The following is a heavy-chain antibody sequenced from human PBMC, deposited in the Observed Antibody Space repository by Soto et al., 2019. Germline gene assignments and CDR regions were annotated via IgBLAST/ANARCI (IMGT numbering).Heavy chain of an antibody. Sequence: SVKVSCKASGGTFSSDAISWVRQAPGQGLEWMGGIIPIFGTANYAQKFQGRVTITADESTSPAYMELSRLRSEDTAVYYCARGWQQGSFDYWGQGTLVTVCS. V-gene: IGHV1-69*13. CDR3: ARGWQQGSFDY. J-gene: IGHJ4*02. D-gene: IGHD6-13*01. CDR2: IIPIFGTA. CDR1: GGTFSSDA.